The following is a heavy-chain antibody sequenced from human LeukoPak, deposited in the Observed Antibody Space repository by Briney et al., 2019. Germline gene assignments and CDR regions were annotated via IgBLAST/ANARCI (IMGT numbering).Heavy chain of an antibody. CDR2: INWNGGST. Sequence: GGSLRLSCAASGFTFDDYGMSWVRQAPGKGLEWVSGINWNGGSTGYADSVKGRFTISRDNAKNSLYLQMNSLRAEDTALYYCERGYDSSGYYYFDYWGQGTLVTVSS. V-gene: IGHV3-20*04. CDR3: ERGYDSSGYYYFDY. CDR1: GFTFDDYG. D-gene: IGHD3-22*01. J-gene: IGHJ4*02.